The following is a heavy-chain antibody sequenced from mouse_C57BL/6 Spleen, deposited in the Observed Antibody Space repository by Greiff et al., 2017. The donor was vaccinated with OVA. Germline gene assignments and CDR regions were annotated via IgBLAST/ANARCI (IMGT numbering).Heavy chain of an antibody. CDR2: IHPNSGST. CDR3: ARLGSKEGFDY. V-gene: IGHV1-64*01. CDR1: GYTFTSYW. Sequence: QVQLKQPGAELVKPGASVKLSCKASGYTFTSYWMHWVKQRPGQGLEWIGMIHPNSGSTNYNEKFKSKATLTVDKSSSTAYMQLSSLTSEDSAVYYCARLGSKEGFDYWGQGTTLTVSS. J-gene: IGHJ2*01.